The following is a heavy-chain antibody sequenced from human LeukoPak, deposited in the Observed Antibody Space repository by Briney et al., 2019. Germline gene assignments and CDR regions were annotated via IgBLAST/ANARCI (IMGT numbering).Heavy chain of an antibody. V-gene: IGHV1-2*02. CDR3: ASVLYCGADCYSGRYFFDY. CDR1: GYTITGYY. CDR2: INPNSGDT. D-gene: IGHD2-21*02. J-gene: IGHJ4*02. Sequence: ASVKASCKASGYTITGYYIHWVRQAPGQGLEWMGWINPNSGDTNYAQKFQGRVTMTRDTSINTAFMELSSLRSEDTAVYYCASVLYCGADCYSGRYFFDYWGQGTLVTVSS.